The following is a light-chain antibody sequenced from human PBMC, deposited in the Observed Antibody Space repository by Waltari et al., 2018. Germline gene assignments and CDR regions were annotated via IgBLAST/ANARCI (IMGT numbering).Light chain of an antibody. CDR2: LGS. V-gene: IGKV2-28*01. CDR3: MQALQTSYT. J-gene: IGKJ2*01. CDR1: QSLLHSNGNNY. Sequence: DIVMTQSPLSLPVTPGEPASISCRSSQSLLHSNGNNYLEWYLQKPGQSPQLLIYLGSNRASGVPDRFSGSGSGTDFTLKISGVEAEDVGVYYCMQALQTSYTFGQGTKLEIK.